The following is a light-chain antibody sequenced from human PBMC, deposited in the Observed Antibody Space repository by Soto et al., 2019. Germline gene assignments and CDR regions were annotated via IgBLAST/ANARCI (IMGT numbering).Light chain of an antibody. Sequence: QSALTQPASVSGSPGQSITISCTGTSSDVGSYNYVSWYQQHPGKAPKLMIYEVSYRPAGASNRFSGSKSGNTASLTISGLQGDDEADYYCSSYTSSSTYVFGTGTKLTVL. CDR1: SSDVGSYNY. CDR2: EVS. J-gene: IGLJ1*01. CDR3: SSYTSSSTYV. V-gene: IGLV2-14*01.